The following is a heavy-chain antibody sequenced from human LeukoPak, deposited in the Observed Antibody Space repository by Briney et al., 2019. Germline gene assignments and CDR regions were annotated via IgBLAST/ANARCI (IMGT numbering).Heavy chain of an antibody. CDR3: AKGDYSSSWYELDY. D-gene: IGHD6-13*01. CDR2: ISGSGGST. V-gene: IGHV3-23*01. CDR1: GFTFSSYA. J-gene: IGHJ4*02. Sequence: GGSLRLSCAASGFTFSSYAMSWVRQAPGKGLEWVSAISGSGGSTYYADSVKGRFTISRDNSKNTLYLQMNSLRAEDTAVYYCAKGDYSSSWYELDYWGQGPLVTVSS.